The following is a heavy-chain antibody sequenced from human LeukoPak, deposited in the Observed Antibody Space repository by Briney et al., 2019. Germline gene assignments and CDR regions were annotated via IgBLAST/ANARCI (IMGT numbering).Heavy chain of an antibody. D-gene: IGHD1/OR15-1a*01. V-gene: IGHV3-13*01. J-gene: IGHJ6*02. CDR1: GFAFYNYD. CDR2: IAANGDS. CDR3: ARGTGGYYYGLDV. Sequence: PGGSLRLSCAASGFAFYNYDMHWVRQTGKDLEWVSVIAANGDSYYADSVKGRFTISRDNSKNTLSLQMNSLRAEDTAVYYCARGTGGYYYGLDVWGQGTTVTVSS.